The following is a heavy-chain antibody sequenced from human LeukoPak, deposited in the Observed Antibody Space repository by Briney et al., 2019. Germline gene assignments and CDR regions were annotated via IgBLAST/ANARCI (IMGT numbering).Heavy chain of an antibody. CDR1: GFTFSDYY. V-gene: IGHV3-11*04. J-gene: IGHJ4*02. D-gene: IGHD3-9*01. CDR3: GRGGLTGQMAAFDY. CDR2: ISSSGSTI. Sequence: PGGSLRLSCAASGFTFSDYYMSWIRQAPGKGLEWVSYISSSGSTIYYADSVKGRFTISRDNAKNTMYLQMSSLRADDSAVYYCGRGGLTGQMAAFDYWGQGTLVPVSS.